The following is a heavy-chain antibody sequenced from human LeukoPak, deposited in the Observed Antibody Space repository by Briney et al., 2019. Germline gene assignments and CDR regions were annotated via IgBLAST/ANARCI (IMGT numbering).Heavy chain of an antibody. D-gene: IGHD3-9*01. CDR3: ARGRRYFDWLLPKLSNWFDP. CDR2: IYYSGST. V-gene: IGHV4-31*03. Sequence: SQTLSLTCTVSGGSISSGGYYWSWIRQHPGKGLEWIGYIYYSGSTYYNPSLKSRVTISVDTSKNQFSLKLSSVTAADTAVYYCARGRRYFDWLLPKLSNWFDPWGQGTLVTVSS. CDR1: GGSISSGGYY. J-gene: IGHJ5*02.